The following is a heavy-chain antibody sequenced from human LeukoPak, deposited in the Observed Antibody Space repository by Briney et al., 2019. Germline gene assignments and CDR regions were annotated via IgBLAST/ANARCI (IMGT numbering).Heavy chain of an antibody. CDR1: GFTIGTNY. Sequence: GGSLRLSCAASGFTIGTNYMSWVRQAPGKGLEWVSVMYTGGSTYYADSVTGRFTISRDNSKNTLYLQMKSLRAEDTAVYYCAKGQTSGGWYEGNLDYWGQGTLVTVSS. J-gene: IGHJ4*02. CDR2: MYTGGST. V-gene: IGHV3-53*01. D-gene: IGHD6-19*01. CDR3: AKGQTSGGWYEGNLDY.